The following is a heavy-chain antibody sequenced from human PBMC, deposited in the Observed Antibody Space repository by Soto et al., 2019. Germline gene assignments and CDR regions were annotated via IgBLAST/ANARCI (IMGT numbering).Heavy chain of an antibody. V-gene: IGHV3-23*01. CDR2: ISGSGGST. D-gene: IGHD4-17*01. Sequence: EVQLLESGGGLVQPGGSLRLSCAASGFTFSSYAMSWVRQAPGKGLEWVSAISGSGGSTYYADSVKGRFTISRDNSKNTLYLQMNSLRAEDTAVYYCAKAFPAGATVTEHRLYFDYWGQGTLVTVSS. CDR3: AKAFPAGATVTEHRLYFDY. J-gene: IGHJ4*02. CDR1: GFTFSSYA.